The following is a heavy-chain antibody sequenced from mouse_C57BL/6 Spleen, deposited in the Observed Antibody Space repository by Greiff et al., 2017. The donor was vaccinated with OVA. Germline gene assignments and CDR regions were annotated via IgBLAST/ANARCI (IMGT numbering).Heavy chain of an antibody. V-gene: IGHV5-17*01. CDR1: GFTFSDYG. D-gene: IGHD1-1*01. CDR2: ISSGSSTI. J-gene: IGHJ3*01. CDR3: AGAPSYCGSSYLFAY. Sequence: EVKLMESGGGLVKPGGSLKLSCAASGFTFSDYGMHWVRQAPEKGLEWVAYISSGSSTIYYADTVKGRFTIARDNAKNTLFLQMTSLRSEDTAMYYCAGAPSYCGSSYLFAYWGQGTLVTVSA.